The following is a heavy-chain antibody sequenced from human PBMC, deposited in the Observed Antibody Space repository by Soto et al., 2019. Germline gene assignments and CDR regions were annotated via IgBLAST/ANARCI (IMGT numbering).Heavy chain of an antibody. CDR3: AREAWGIAVATRYFYY. CDR2: INPNSGGT. D-gene: IGHD6-19*01. J-gene: IGHJ4*02. Sequence: ASVKVSCKASGYTFTGYYMHWVRQAPGQGLEWMGWINPNSGGTNYAQKFQGWVTMTRDTSISTAYMELSRLRSDDTAVYYCAREAWGIAVATRYFYYWGQGTLVTVSS. V-gene: IGHV1-2*04. CDR1: GYTFTGYY.